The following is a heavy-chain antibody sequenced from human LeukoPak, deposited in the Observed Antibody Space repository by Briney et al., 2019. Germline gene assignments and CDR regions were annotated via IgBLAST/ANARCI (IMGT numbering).Heavy chain of an antibody. CDR2: MNPNSGNT. Sequence: ASVKVSCKASGHTFTSYDINWVRQATGQGLEWMGWMNPNSGNTGYAQKFQGRVTMTRNTSISTAYMELSSLRSEDTAVYYCARDRGYYYDSSGYYYVWGQGTLVTVSS. V-gene: IGHV1-8*01. CDR3: ARDRGYYYDSSGYYYV. D-gene: IGHD3-22*01. J-gene: IGHJ4*02. CDR1: GHTFTSYD.